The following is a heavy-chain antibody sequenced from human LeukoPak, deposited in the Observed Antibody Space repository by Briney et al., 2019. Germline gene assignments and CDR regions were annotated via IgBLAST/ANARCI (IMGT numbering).Heavy chain of an antibody. CDR3: ARDLESSGWYWGHAFDI. D-gene: IGHD6-19*01. Sequence: ASVKVSCKASGGTFSSYAISWVRQAPGQGLEWMGRIIPILGMANYAQKFQGRVTITADKSTSTAYMELSSLRSEDTAVYYCARDLESSGWYWGHAFDIWGQGTMVTVSS. CDR1: GGTFSSYA. V-gene: IGHV1-69*04. CDR2: IIPILGMA. J-gene: IGHJ3*02.